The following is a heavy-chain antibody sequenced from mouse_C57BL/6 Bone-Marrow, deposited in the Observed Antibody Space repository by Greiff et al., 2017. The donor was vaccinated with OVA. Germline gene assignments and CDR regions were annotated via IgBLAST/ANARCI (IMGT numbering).Heavy chain of an antibody. CDR1: GYTFTTYP. V-gene: IGHV1-47*01. CDR3: AIFPIYYDYGRALDY. J-gene: IGHJ2*01. Sequence: QVQLQQSGAELVKPGASVKMSCKASGYTFTTYPIEWMKQNHGKSLEWIGNFHPYNDDTKYNEKFNGKATLTVEKSSSTVYLELSRLTSDDSAVYYCAIFPIYYDYGRALDYWGQGTTLTVSS. CDR2: FHPYNDDT. D-gene: IGHD2-4*01.